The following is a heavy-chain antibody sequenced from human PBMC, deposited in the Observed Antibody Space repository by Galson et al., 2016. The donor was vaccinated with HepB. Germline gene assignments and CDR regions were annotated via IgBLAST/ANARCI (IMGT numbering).Heavy chain of an antibody. D-gene: IGHD6-13*01. CDR3: ARVREQQLLGAFDI. Sequence: SLRLSCATSGFTFTRYNMNWVRQAPGKGLEWVSSISSGSSYIYYADSVKGRFTISRDNVKKSLYLQMNSLRPEDTAVYYCARVREQQLLGAFDIWGQGTMVTVSP. CDR2: ISSGSSYI. J-gene: IGHJ3*02. V-gene: IGHV3-21*01. CDR1: GFTFTRYN.